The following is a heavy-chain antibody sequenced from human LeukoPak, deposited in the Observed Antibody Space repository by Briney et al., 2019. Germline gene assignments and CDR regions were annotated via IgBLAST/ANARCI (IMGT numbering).Heavy chain of an antibody. V-gene: IGHV3-21*05. CDR3: ARFDGGFDS. D-gene: IGHD3-9*01. CDR2: ISKRSGHI. J-gene: IGHJ4*02. Sequence: PGGSLRLSCAASGFTFKSFVMGWVRQAPGRGLEWVSYISKRSGHIYHTDSVDGRFTTSRDNANDSVYLQMNNLRVEDTAIYFCARFDGGFDSWGQGTLVTVSS. CDR1: GFTFKSFV.